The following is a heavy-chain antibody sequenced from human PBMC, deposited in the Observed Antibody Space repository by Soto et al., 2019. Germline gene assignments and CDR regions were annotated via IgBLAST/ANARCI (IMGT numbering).Heavy chain of an antibody. CDR3: ARAYFYDSSGPSDY. D-gene: IGHD3-22*01. V-gene: IGHV1-18*01. Sequence: GASVKVSCKASGYTFSSYGISWVRQAPGQGLEWMGWISAYNGNTNYAQKLQGRVTLTTDTSTSTAYMELRSLRSDDTAVYYRARAYFYDSSGPSDYWGQGTLVTVSS. CDR1: GYTFSSYG. J-gene: IGHJ4*02. CDR2: ISAYNGNT.